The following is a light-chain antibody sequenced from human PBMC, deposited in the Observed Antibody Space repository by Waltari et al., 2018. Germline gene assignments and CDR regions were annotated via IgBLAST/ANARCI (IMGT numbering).Light chain of an antibody. CDR2: DTS. CDR3: LLSYSGARVLVV. V-gene: IGLV7-46*01. J-gene: IGLJ2*01. Sequence: QAVVTQEPSLTVSPGGTVTLTCGSTTGAVTRGPYPYWFQQKPGQAPRTLIYDTSNKHSWTPARFSGSLLGGKAALTLSGAQPEDEAEYYCLLSYSGARVLVVFGGGTKLTVL. CDR1: TGAVTRGPY.